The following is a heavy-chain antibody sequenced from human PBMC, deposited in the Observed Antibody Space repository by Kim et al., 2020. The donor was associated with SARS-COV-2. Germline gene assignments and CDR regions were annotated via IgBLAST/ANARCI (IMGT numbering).Heavy chain of an antibody. D-gene: IGHD6-25*01. V-gene: IGHV3-23*01. J-gene: IGHJ4*02. Sequence: GGSLRLSCAASGFTFGDYGMTWVRQAPGKGLEWVSTISGSGGSIGYADSVKGRFTISRDNSKNTLYLQMNSLRAEDTAVYYCAKDWYSSVSSVSSYFDYWGQGTLVTVSS. CDR1: GFTFGDYG. CDR3: AKDWYSSVSSVSSYFDY. CDR2: ISGSGGSI.